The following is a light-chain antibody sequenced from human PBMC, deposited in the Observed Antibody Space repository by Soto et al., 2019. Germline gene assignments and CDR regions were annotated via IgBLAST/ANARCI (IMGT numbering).Light chain of an antibody. J-gene: IGKJ4*01. CDR1: QSVSSY. V-gene: IGKV3-11*01. Sequence: EIVLSQSPATLSLSPGEIATLSCRASQSVSSYLAWYQQKPGQAPRLLIYDASNRATGIPARFSGSGSGTDFTLTISSLEPEDFAVYYCQQRSNWPFTCGGGTKGDIK. CDR2: DAS. CDR3: QQRSNWPFT.